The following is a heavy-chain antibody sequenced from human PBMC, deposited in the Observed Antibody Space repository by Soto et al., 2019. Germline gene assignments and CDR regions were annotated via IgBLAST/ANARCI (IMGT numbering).Heavy chain of an antibody. J-gene: IGHJ4*02. CDR3: AKDHDYDEYVRYFDY. V-gene: IGHV3-23*01. CDR2: ISGTGGTT. D-gene: IGHD4-17*01. CDR1: GFTFSSYA. Sequence: PGGSLRLSCAASGFTFSSYAMSWVRQAPGKGLEWVSTISGTGGTTYYADSVKGRFTISRDNSKNTLYLQMNSLRVEDTAVYYCAKDHDYDEYVRYFDYWGQGTLVTVSS.